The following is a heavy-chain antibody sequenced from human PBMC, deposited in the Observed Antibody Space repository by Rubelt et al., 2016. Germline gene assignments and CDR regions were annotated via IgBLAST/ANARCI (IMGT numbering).Heavy chain of an antibody. D-gene: IGHD6-19*01. J-gene: IGHJ3*02. V-gene: IGHV1-3*01. CDR1: GYTFTSYA. CDR2: INAGNGNT. Sequence: QVQLVQSGAEVKKPGASVKVSCKASGYTFTSYAIHWVRQAPGQRLEWMGWINAGNGNTQYSQKFQGRVTLTRNTSASTAYMELSSLRSEDTAVYYCAREDTTDRGWYDALDIWGQGTMVTVSS. CDR3: AREDTTDRGWYDALDI.